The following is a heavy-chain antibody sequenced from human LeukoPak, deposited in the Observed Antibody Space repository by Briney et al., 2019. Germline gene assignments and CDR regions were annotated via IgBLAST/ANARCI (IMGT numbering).Heavy chain of an antibody. Sequence: SETLSLTCAVYGGSFSGYYWSWIRQPPGKGLEWIGEINHSGSTNYNPSLKSRVTISVDTSKNQFSLKLSSVTAADTAVYYCAIYASSWQYFDYWGQGTLVTVSS. J-gene: IGHJ4*02. D-gene: IGHD6-13*01. V-gene: IGHV4-34*01. CDR1: GGSFSGYY. CDR3: AIYASSWQYFDY. CDR2: INHSGST.